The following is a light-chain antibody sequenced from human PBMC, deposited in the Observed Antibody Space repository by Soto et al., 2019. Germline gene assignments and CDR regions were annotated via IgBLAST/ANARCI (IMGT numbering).Light chain of an antibody. J-gene: IGLJ1*01. CDR2: EVS. CDR1: SSDVGGYNY. CDR3: SSYAGGDYV. Sequence: QSALTQPPSASGSPGQSVTISCTGTSSDVGGYNYVSWYQQHPGKAPKLMIYEVSKRPSGVPDRFSGSKSGNTASLTVSGLQAEDEAYYYCSSYAGGDYVFGTGTKLTVL. V-gene: IGLV2-8*01.